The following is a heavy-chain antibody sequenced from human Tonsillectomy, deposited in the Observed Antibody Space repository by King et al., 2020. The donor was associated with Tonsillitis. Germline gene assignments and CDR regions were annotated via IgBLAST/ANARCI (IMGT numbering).Heavy chain of an antibody. J-gene: IGHJ4*02. V-gene: IGHV4-59*01. D-gene: IGHD3-22*01. CDR2: IYYSGST. Sequence: QLQESGPGLVKPSETLSLTCTVSGGSISSYYWSWIRQPPGKGLEWIGYIYYSGSTNYNPSLKSRVTISVDTSKNQFSLQLSSVTAADTAVYYCARAGDYYDSSGYYGSYYFDYWGQGTLVTVSS. CDR3: ARAGDYYDSSGYYGSYYFDY. CDR1: GGSISSYY.